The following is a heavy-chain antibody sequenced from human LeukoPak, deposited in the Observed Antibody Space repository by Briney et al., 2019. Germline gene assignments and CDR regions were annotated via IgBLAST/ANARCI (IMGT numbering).Heavy chain of an antibody. V-gene: IGHV4-31*03. D-gene: IGHD2-15*01. CDR1: GGSISSGGYY. CDR3: ARDSRVAGDY. CDR2: IYYSGST. Sequence: SQTLSLTCTVSGGSISSGGYYWSWIRQHPGKGLEWIGYIYYSGSTYYNPSLKSRVTISVDTSKNQFSLKLSSVTAADTAVYYCARDSRVAGDYWGQGTLVTVSS. J-gene: IGHJ4*02.